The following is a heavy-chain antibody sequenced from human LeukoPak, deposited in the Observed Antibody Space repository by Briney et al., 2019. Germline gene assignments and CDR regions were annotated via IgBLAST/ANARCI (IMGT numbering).Heavy chain of an antibody. CDR2: ISSIGSTI. D-gene: IGHD6-19*01. J-gene: IGHJ4*02. Sequence: PGGSLGLSCAASGFTFSTYEMNWVRLAPGKGLEWVSYISSIGSTIYYADSLKGRFTISRDNAKNSLYLQMNSPRAEDTAVYYCARSGQWLYHFDFWGQGTLVTVSS. V-gene: IGHV3-48*03. CDR1: GFTFSTYE. CDR3: ARSGQWLYHFDF.